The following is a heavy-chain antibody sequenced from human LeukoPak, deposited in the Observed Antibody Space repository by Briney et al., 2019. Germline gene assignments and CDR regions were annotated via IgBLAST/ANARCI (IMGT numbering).Heavy chain of an antibody. V-gene: IGHV1-18*01. CDR1: GYTFSTYG. Sequence: ASVKVSCKASGYTFSTYGITWVRQAPGQGLEWVGWISGYNDNPYYAQKFQGRVTMTTDTSTSTAYMDLRSLRSDDKAVYYCARVVHGANYLDFWGQGTLVTVSS. CDR3: ARVVHGANYLDF. CDR2: ISGYNDNP. J-gene: IGHJ4*02. D-gene: IGHD4/OR15-4a*01.